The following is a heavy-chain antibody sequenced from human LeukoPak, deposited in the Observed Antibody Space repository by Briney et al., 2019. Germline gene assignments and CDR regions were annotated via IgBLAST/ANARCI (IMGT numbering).Heavy chain of an antibody. CDR3: AKGYSSSWNNWFDP. V-gene: IGHV3-23*01. CDR1: GFTFSSYA. Sequence: PGGSLRLSCAASGFTFSSYAMSWVRQAPGKGLEWVSAISGSGGSTYYVDSVKGRFTISRDNSKNTLYLQMNSLRAEDTAVYYCAKGYSSSWNNWFDPWGQGTLVTVSS. CDR2: ISGSGGST. D-gene: IGHD6-13*01. J-gene: IGHJ5*02.